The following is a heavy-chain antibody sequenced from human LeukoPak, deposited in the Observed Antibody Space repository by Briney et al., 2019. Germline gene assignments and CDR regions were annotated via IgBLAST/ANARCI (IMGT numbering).Heavy chain of an antibody. D-gene: IGHD3-22*01. CDR3: ARVHPGTMIVD. J-gene: IGHJ4*02. V-gene: IGHV4-59*01. CDR1: GGSIGSYY. Sequence: PSETLSLTCTVSGGSIGSYYWSRIRQPPGKGLEWIGYIYYSGSTNYNPSLKSRVTISVDTSKNQFSLKLSSVTAADTAVYHCARVHPGTMIVDWGQGTLVTVSS. CDR2: IYYSGST.